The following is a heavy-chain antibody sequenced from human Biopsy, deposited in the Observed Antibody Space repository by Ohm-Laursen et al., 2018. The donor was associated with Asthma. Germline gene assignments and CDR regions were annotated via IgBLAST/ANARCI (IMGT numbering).Heavy chain of an antibody. CDR2: IYSGGTS. Sequence: SLRLSCAASGFKFDEYTMHWVRQAPGKGLEWVSVIYSGGTSHTADSVRGRFTISRDYSKNTLYLQMHSLRAEDTAVYYCARGDSSGWSHYYFDYWGQGTLVTVSS. J-gene: IGHJ4*02. D-gene: IGHD6-19*01. V-gene: IGHV3-53*01. CDR1: GFKFDEYT. CDR3: ARGDSSGWSHYYFDY.